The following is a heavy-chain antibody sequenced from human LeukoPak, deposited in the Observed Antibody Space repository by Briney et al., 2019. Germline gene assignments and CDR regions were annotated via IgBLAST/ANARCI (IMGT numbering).Heavy chain of an antibody. V-gene: IGHV4-39*07. Sequence: PSETLSLTCTVSGGSISSSSYYWGWIRQPPGKGLEWIGSIYYSGSTYYNPSLKSRVTISVDTSKNQFSLKLSSVTAADTAVYYCARVGVLVEQLAFDYWGQGTLVTVSS. CDR3: ARVGVLVEQLAFDY. CDR1: GGSISSSSYY. CDR2: IYYSGST. D-gene: IGHD6-6*01. J-gene: IGHJ4*02.